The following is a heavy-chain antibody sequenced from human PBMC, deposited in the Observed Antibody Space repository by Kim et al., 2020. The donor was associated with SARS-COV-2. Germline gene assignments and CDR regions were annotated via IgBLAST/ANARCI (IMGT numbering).Heavy chain of an antibody. CDR1: GGSFSGYY. CDR3: ARGDSYGYEYYGMDV. V-gene: IGHV4-34*01. CDR2: INHSGST. D-gene: IGHD5-18*01. Sequence: SETLSLTCAVYGGSFSGYYWSWIRQPPGKGLEWIGEINHSGSTNYNPSLKSRVTISVDTSKNQFSLKLSSVTAADTAVYYCARGDSYGYEYYGMDVWGQGTTVTVSS. J-gene: IGHJ6*02.